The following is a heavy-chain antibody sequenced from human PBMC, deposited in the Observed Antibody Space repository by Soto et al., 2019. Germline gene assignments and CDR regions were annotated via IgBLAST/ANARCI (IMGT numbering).Heavy chain of an antibody. Sequence: PSVKVSCKASGYTFTSHYMHWVRQAPGHGLEWMGIINPSGGSTSYAQKFQGRVTMTGDTSTSTVYMELSSLRSEDKAEYYCAREEEYSSSWGEFDYWGQGTLVTVSS. CDR1: GYTFTSHY. CDR3: AREEEYSSSWGEFDY. CDR2: INPSGGST. V-gene: IGHV1-46*01. J-gene: IGHJ4*02. D-gene: IGHD6-6*01.